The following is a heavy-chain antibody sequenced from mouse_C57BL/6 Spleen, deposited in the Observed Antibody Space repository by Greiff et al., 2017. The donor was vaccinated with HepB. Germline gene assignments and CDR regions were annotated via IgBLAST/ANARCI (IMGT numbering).Heavy chain of an antibody. D-gene: IGHD5-1*01. CDR3: ARVRTYYYFDY. V-gene: IGHV3-6*01. Sequence: EVKLLESGPGLVKPSQSLSLTCSVTGYSITSGYYWNWIRQFPGNKLEWMGYISYDGSNNYNPSLKNRISITRDPSKNQFFLKLNSVTTEDTATYYCARVRTYYYFDYWGQGTTLTVSS. CDR2: ISYDGSN. J-gene: IGHJ2*01. CDR1: GYSITSGYY.